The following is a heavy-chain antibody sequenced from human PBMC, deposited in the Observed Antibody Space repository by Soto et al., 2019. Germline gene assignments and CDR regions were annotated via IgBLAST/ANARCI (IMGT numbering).Heavy chain of an antibody. Sequence: SVKLSCKASGGTFSSYAISWVRQAPGQGLEWMGGIIPIFGTANYAQKFQGRVTITADKSTSTAYMELSSLRSEDTAVYYCARVPMDYYYCSGYYAIFDFCGQGSLVIVSA. CDR1: GGTFSSYA. CDR3: ARVPMDYYYCSGYYAIFDF. CDR2: IIPIFGTA. V-gene: IGHV1-69*06. D-gene: IGHD3-22*01. J-gene: IGHJ4*02.